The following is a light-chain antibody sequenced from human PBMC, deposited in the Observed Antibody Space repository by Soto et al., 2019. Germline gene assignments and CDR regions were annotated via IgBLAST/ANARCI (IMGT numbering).Light chain of an antibody. CDR3: QQRTDWPT. J-gene: IGKJ4*01. V-gene: IGKV3-11*01. CDR2: DTS. Sequence: EIVLTQSPATLSLSPGESATLSCRASQSISHFLAWYQQKPGQAPRLLIYDTSSRATGIPGRFSGSGSGTDFTLTIDSLEPDDFAVYDCQQRTDWPTFGGGTRVEL. CDR1: QSISHF.